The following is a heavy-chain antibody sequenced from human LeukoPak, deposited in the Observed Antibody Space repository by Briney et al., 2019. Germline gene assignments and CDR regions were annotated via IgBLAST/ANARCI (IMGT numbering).Heavy chain of an antibody. CDR1: GFPFRSYA. J-gene: IGHJ4*02. D-gene: IGHD1-1*01. CDR3: AKVDYWNAKSYFDS. V-gene: IGHV3-23*01. CDR2: ISDESETT. Sequence: PGGSLRLSCVASGFPFRSYALAWVRLAAGKGLECVSVISDESETTYSDSVKGRFTISRDNSKNTIFLQMESLRVEDSALYFCAKVDYWNAKSYFDSWGQGTLVTVSS.